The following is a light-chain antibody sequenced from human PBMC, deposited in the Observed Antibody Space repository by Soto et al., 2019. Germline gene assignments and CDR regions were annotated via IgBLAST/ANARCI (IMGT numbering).Light chain of an antibody. Sequence: QSALTQPRSVSGSPGQSVTISCTGTSSDVGGYNYVSWYEQHPVKAPKLMIYDVTKRPSGVPDRFSGSKSGNTASLTISGLQAEDEADYYCCSYAGSYTLVFGTGTKVTVL. CDR3: CSYAGSYTLV. V-gene: IGLV2-11*01. J-gene: IGLJ1*01. CDR2: DVT. CDR1: SSDVGGYNY.